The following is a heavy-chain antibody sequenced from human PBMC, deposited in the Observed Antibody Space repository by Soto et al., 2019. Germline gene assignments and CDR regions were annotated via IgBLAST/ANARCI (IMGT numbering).Heavy chain of an antibody. V-gene: IGHV4-59*11. CDR1: GGSISNHY. CDR2: IYYNGNT. J-gene: IGHJ4*02. CDR3: TGANWYSEY. D-gene: IGHD7-27*01. Sequence: QVQLQESGPGLVKPSETLSLTCTVSGGSISNHYWSWIRQPPGKGLEWIGYIYYNGNTNYNPSLKRRGTNAVDTSKNQVSLKLSFGTAADTAVYYCTGANWYSEYWGQGTLVTVSS.